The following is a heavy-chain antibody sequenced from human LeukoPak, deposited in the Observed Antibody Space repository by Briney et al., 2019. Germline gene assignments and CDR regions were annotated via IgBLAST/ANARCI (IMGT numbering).Heavy chain of an antibody. J-gene: IGHJ4*02. CDR1: GYSISSGHY. D-gene: IGHD5-12*01. CDR2: IYHSGST. CDR3: ARENMVATMVDY. Sequence: SETLSLTCTVSGYSISSGHYWGWIRQPPGKGLEWIGGIYHSGSTYYNPSLKSRVTISVDTSKNHFSLKLTSVTAADTAVYYCARENMVATMVDYWGQGTLVTVSS. V-gene: IGHV4-38-2*02.